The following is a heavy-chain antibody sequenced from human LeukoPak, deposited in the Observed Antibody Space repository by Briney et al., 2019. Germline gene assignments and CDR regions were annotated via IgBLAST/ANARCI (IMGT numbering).Heavy chain of an antibody. J-gene: IGHJ3*02. D-gene: IGHD3-9*01. CDR1: GFTFSSYS. CDR3: ARDPDLTGYSILDAFDI. V-gene: IGHV3-21*01. CDR2: ISSSSSYI. Sequence: GGSLRLSCAASGFTFSSYSMNWVRQAPGKGLEWVSSISSSSSYIYYADSVKGRFTISRDNAKSSLYLQMNSLRAEDTAVYYCARDPDLTGYSILDAFDIWGQGTMVTVSS.